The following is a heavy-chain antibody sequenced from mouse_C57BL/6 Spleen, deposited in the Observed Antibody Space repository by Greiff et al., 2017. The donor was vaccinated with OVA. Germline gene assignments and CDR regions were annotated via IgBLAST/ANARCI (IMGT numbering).Heavy chain of an antibody. CDR1: GYTFTSYW. D-gene: IGHD2-3*01. CDR2: IDPSDSYT. Sequence: VQLQHPGAELVKPGASVKLSCKASGYTFTSYWMQWVKQRPGQGLEWIGEIDPSDSYTNYNQKFKGKATLTVDTSSSTAYMQLSSLTSEDSAVYYCARCRDGYYLRLFAYWGQGTLVTVSA. V-gene: IGHV1-50*01. CDR3: ARCRDGYYLRLFAY. J-gene: IGHJ3*01.